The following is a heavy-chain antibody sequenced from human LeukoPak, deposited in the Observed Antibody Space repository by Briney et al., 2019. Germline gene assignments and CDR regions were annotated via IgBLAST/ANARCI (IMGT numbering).Heavy chain of an antibody. J-gene: IGHJ6*02. CDR1: GFTFSNAW. V-gene: IGHV4-4*02. CDR2: IYHSGST. Sequence: GSLRLSCAASGFTFSNAWMSWVRQPPGKGLEWIGEIYHSGSTNYNPSLKSRVIISLDKSKNQFSMTLNSVTAADTAVYYCARDLRYSSSWYYYGLDVWGQGTTVTVSS. D-gene: IGHD6-13*01. CDR3: ARDLRYSSSWYYYGLDV.